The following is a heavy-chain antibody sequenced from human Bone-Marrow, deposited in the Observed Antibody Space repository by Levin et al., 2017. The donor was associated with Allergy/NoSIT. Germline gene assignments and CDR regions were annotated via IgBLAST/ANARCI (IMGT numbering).Heavy chain of an antibody. CDR1: GFTFSSYA. CDR2: ISYDGSNK. V-gene: IGHV3-30-3*01. Sequence: LSGGSLRLSCAASGFTFSSYAMHWVRQAPGKGLEWVAVISYDGSNKYYADSVKGRFTISRDNSKNTLYLQMNSLRAEDTAVYYCARDWTYCSSTSCYVGYYGMDVWGQGTTVTVSS. CDR3: ARDWTYCSSTSCYVGYYGMDV. D-gene: IGHD2-2*01. J-gene: IGHJ6*02.